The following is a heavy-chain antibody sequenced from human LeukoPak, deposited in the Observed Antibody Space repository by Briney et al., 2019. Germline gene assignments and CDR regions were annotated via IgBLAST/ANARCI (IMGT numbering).Heavy chain of an antibody. Sequence: SETLSLTCAVYGGPFTGYYWSWVRQPPGKGLEWVWEINQSGKNKYNPDPKSRVTIPADTSKNQSSLKLSSVIAADTAVYYCANWYYYGSGNSPRRGPPFDYWGQGTLVTVSS. CDR2: INQSGKN. V-gene: IGHV4-34*01. CDR3: ANWYYYGSGNSPRRGPPFDY. CDR1: GGPFTGYY. D-gene: IGHD3-10*01. J-gene: IGHJ4*02.